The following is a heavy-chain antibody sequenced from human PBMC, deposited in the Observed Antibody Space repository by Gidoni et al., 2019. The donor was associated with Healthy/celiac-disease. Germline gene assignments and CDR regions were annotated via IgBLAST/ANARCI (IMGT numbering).Heavy chain of an antibody. CDR2: IKSKTDGGTT. V-gene: IGHV3-15*01. Sequence: EVQLVESGGGLVKPGGSLRLSCAASGFTFSNAWMSWVRQAPGKGLEWVGRIKSKTDGGTTDYAAPVKGRFTISRDDSKNTLYLQMNSLKTEDTAVYYCTTDWGYCSGGSCYASWFDPWGQGTLVTVSS. CDR3: TTDWGYCSGGSCYASWFDP. J-gene: IGHJ5*02. CDR1: GFTFSNAW. D-gene: IGHD2-15*01.